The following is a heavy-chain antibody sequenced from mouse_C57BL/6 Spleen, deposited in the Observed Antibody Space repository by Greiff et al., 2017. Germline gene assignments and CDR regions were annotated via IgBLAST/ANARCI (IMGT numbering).Heavy chain of an antibody. CDR1: GFTFSDYY. V-gene: IGHV5-16*01. CDR2: INYDGSST. D-gene: IGHD1-1*01. CDR3: ARVATVVADWYFDV. J-gene: IGHJ1*03. Sequence: EVKLVESEGGLVQPGSSMKLSCTASGFTFSDYYMAWVRQVPEKGLEWVANINYDGSSTYYLDSLKSRFIISRDNAKNMLYLQMSSLKSEDTATYYCARVATVVADWYFDVWGTGTTVTVSS.